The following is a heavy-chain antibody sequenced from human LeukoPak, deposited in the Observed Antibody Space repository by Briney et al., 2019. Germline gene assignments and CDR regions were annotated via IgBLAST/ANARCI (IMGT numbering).Heavy chain of an antibody. CDR1: GGSISSYY. J-gene: IGHJ6*02. Sequence: SETLSLTCTVSGGSISSYYWSWIRQPPGKGLEWIGYIYYSGSTNYNHSLKNRVTISVDTSKNQFSLKLSSVTAADTAVYYCARLDYYDLYGMDVWGQGTTVTVSS. V-gene: IGHV4-59*08. CDR2: IYYSGST. CDR3: ARLDYYDLYGMDV.